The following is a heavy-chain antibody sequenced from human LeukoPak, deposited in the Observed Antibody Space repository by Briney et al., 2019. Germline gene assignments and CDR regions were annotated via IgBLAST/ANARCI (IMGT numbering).Heavy chain of an antibody. CDR1: GFTFSSYG. J-gene: IGHJ4*02. V-gene: IGHV3-33*06. Sequence: GGSLRLSCAASGFTFSSYGMHWVRQAPGKGLEWVAVIWYDGSNKYYADSVKGRFTNSRDNSKNTLYLQMNSLRAEDTAVYYCAKDWEAAMDYWGQGTLVTVSS. D-gene: IGHD2-2*01. CDR3: AKDWEAAMDY. CDR2: IWYDGSNK.